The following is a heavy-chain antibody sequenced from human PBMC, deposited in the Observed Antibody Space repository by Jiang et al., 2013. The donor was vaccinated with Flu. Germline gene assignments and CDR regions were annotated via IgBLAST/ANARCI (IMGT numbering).Heavy chain of an antibody. V-gene: IGHV1-2*02. D-gene: IGHD6-6*01. Sequence: VQLVESGAEVKKPGASVKVSCKASGYTFTGYYMHWVRQAPGQGLEWMGWINPNSGGTNYAQKFQGRVTMTRDTSISTAYMELSRLRSDDTAVYYCARRIEYSSSPGAFDIWGQGDNGSPSLQ. CDR2: INPNSGGT. J-gene: IGHJ3*02. CDR1: GYTFTGYY. CDR3: ARRIEYSSSPGAFDI.